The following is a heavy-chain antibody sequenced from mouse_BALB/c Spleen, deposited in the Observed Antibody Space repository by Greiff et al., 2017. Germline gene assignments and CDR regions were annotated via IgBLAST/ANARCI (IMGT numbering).Heavy chain of an antibody. D-gene: IGHD2-2*01. J-gene: IGHJ4*01. CDR3: ARWLRQYYYAMDY. CDR2: ILPGSGST. CDR1: GYTFTDYY. Sequence: QVQLKESGPELVKPGASVKISCKASGYTFTDYYINWVKQKPGQGLEWIGEILPGSGSTNYNEKFKGKATFTADTSSNTAYMQLSSLTSEDSAVYYCARWLRQYYYAMDYWGQGTSVTVSS. V-gene: IGHV1-77*01.